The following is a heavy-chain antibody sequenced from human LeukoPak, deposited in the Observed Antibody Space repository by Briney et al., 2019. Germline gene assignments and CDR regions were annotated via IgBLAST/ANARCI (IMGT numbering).Heavy chain of an antibody. D-gene: IGHD1-26*01. Sequence: PSETLSLTCTVSGGSISSYYWSWIRQPPGKGLEWIGCFYYSGNTHSNPSLKSRVTISVDTSKNQFSLKLMSVTAADTAVYYCATVRPEYSGSYYRDYWGQGTLVTVSS. V-gene: IGHV4-59*08. CDR3: ATVRPEYSGSYYRDY. J-gene: IGHJ4*02. CDR1: GGSISSYY. CDR2: FYYSGNT.